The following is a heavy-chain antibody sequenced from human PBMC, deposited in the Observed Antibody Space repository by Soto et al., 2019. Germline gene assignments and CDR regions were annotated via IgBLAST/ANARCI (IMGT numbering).Heavy chain of an antibody. Sequence: SVKVSCKASGYTFTNYDINWVRQATGQGLEWMGWMNPSNGNTGYAQKFQGRVTMTRDTSISTAYMELSSLTSADTADYYCARFVRHQLPTIDYWGQGALVTVSS. V-gene: IGHV1-8*01. CDR2: MNPSNGNT. CDR1: GYTFTNYD. D-gene: IGHD1-26*01. J-gene: IGHJ4*02. CDR3: ARFVRHQLPTIDY.